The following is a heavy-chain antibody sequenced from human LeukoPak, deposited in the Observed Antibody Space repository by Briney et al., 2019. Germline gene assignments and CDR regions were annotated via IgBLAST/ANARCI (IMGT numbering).Heavy chain of an antibody. J-gene: IGHJ5*02. D-gene: IGHD5-18*01. CDR1: GFTFSSYS. CDR3: ARDGNFGPPVGYSLP. Sequence: GGSLRLSCAASGFTFSSYSMNWVRQAPGKGLEWVPSISSSSSYIYYADSVKGRFTISRDNAKNSLYLQMNSLRAEDTAVYYCARDGNFGPPVGYSLPWGQGTLVTVSS. CDR2: ISSSSSYI. V-gene: IGHV3-21*01.